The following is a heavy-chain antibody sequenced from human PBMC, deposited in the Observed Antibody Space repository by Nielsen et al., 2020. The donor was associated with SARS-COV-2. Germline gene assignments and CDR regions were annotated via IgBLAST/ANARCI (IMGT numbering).Heavy chain of an antibody. CDR3: ARITPSSGWDY. CDR1: GYSFTTYA. V-gene: IGHV1-3*01. Sequence: ASVKVSCKASGYSFTTYAIHWARQAPGQRLEWMGWINADNGNRRYSQEFQGRVTLNRDTSASTAYMELSSLSSEDTAVYYCARITPSSGWDYWGQGTLVTVSS. CDR2: INADNGNR. D-gene: IGHD6-19*01. J-gene: IGHJ4*02.